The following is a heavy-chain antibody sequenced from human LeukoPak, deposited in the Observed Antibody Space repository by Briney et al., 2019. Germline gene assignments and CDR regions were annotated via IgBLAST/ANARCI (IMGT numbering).Heavy chain of an antibody. CDR3: AKCYVDTAMGYFDY. V-gene: IGHV3-21*04. J-gene: IGHJ4*02. D-gene: IGHD5-18*01. CDR2: ISSSSSYI. Sequence: GGSLRLSCAASGFTFSSYSMNWVRQAPGKGLEWVSSISSSSSYIYYADSVKGRFTISRDNSKNTLYLQMNSLRAEDTAVYYCAKCYVDTAMGYFDYWGQGTLVTVSS. CDR1: GFTFSSYS.